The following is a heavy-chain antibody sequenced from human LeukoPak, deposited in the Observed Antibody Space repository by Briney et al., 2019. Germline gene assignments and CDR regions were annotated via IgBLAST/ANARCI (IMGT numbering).Heavy chain of an antibody. CDR3: ARGLPGHTSALGY. Sequence: GGSLRLSCVASGFTFSSYWMHWVRQAPGKGLVWVPRINSDGSSTTYADSVKGRFTISRDNAKNTVYVQMNSLRAEDTAVYYCARGLPGHTSALGYWGQGTLVTVSS. V-gene: IGHV3-74*01. CDR2: INSDGSST. D-gene: IGHD6-25*01. CDR1: GFTFSSYW. J-gene: IGHJ4*02.